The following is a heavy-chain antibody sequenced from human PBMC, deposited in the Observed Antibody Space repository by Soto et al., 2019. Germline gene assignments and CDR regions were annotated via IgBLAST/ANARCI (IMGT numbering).Heavy chain of an antibody. CDR3: AKVLSKNYYYPFDF. CDR1: GFTFSDYA. CDR2: ISGGSSVT. J-gene: IGHJ4*02. Sequence: GGSLRLSCTASGFTFSDYAMTWVRQAPGKGLEWVSSISGGSSVTYYGDSVKGRFTISRDNAKKTLFLQLNRLSAEDTATYYCAKVLSKNYYYPFDFWGQGTQVTVSS. D-gene: IGHD3-10*01. V-gene: IGHV3-23*01.